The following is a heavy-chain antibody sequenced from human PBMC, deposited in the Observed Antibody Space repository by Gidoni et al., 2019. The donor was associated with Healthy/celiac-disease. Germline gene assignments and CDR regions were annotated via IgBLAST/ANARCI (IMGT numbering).Heavy chain of an antibody. CDR2: IYYSGST. CDR1: GGSISSYY. Sequence: QVQLQESGPGLVKPSETLSLTCTVSGGSISSYYWSWIRQPPGKGLGWIGYIYYSGSTNYNPSLKSRVTISVDTSKNQFSLKLSSVTAADTAVYYCARVGSFDFDWFDYYYYYGMDVWGQGTTVTVSS. D-gene: IGHD3-9*01. V-gene: IGHV4-59*12. CDR3: ARVGSFDFDWFDYYYYYGMDV. J-gene: IGHJ6*02.